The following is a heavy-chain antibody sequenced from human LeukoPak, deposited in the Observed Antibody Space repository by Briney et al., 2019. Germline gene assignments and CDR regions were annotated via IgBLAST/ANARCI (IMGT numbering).Heavy chain of an antibody. V-gene: IGHV1-2*04. D-gene: IGHD1-26*01. CDR1: GYTFTGYY. CDR3: ARDLWLSGYSGSYHYFDY. Sequence: ASVKVSCKASGYTFTGYYMHWVRQAPGQGLEWMGWINPNSGGTNYAQKFQGWVTTTRDTSISTAYMELSRLRSDDTAVYYCARDLWLSGYSGSYHYFDYWGQGTLVTVSS. J-gene: IGHJ4*02. CDR2: INPNSGGT.